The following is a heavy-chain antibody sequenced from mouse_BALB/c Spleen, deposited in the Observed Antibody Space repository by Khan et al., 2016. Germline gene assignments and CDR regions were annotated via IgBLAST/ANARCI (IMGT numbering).Heavy chain of an antibody. J-gene: IGHJ4*01. V-gene: IGHV1-54*01. D-gene: IGHD1-1*02. Sequence: QVQLQQSGAELVRPGTSVKVSCKASGYAFTNYLIEWVKQRPGQGLEWIGVINPGSGGTNYNEKFKGKATLTADKSSSTAYMQLSSLTSDDSADYFCARGGSTYAIDYWGQGTSVTVSS. CDR1: GYAFTNYL. CDR3: ARGGSTYAIDY. CDR2: INPGSGGT.